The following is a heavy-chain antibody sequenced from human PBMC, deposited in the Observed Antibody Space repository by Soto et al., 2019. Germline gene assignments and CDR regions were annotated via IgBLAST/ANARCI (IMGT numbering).Heavy chain of an antibody. Sequence: HPGGSLRLSCAVSGFMFEDYAMHWVRQAPGKGLEWVSGINWNGVNKGYADSVQGRFTISRDNAKKSLYLQMNYLRPEDTALYFCAKDVDRLGELWGYFQNRCEGTVVTVSS. D-gene: IGHD3-16*01. J-gene: IGHJ1*01. CDR1: GFMFEDYA. CDR2: INWNGVNK. V-gene: IGHV3-9*01. CDR3: AKDVDRLGELWGYFQN.